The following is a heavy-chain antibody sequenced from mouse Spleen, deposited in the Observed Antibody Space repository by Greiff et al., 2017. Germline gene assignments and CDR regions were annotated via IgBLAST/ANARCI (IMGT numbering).Heavy chain of an antibody. J-gene: IGHJ4*01. CDR3: ARGDGYHYAMDY. V-gene: IGHV1-4*01. D-gene: IGHD2-3*01. CDR2: INPSSGYT. Sequence: VQLQQSGAELARPGASVKMSCKASGYTFTSYTMHWVKQRPGQGLEWIGYINPSSGYTKYNQKFKDKATLTADKSSSTAYMQLSSLTSEDSAVYYCARGDGYHYAMDYWGQGTSVTVSS. CDR1: GYTFTSYT.